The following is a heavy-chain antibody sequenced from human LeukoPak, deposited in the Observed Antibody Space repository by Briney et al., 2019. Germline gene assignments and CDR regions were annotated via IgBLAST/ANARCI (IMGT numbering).Heavy chain of an antibody. CDR2: IYASGRT. D-gene: IGHD2/OR15-2a*01. V-gene: IGHV4-4*07. Sequence: WETLSLSCTASGCSISNYYWNWLRQPPGKGLEWIGRIYASGRTNYNPSLKSRVTISMDKSKNHFSLNLKSVTAADTAFYYCARDFYGDDGHHPFDYWGQGIQVTVSS. J-gene: IGHJ4*02. CDR1: GCSISNYY. CDR3: ARDFYGDDGHHPFDY.